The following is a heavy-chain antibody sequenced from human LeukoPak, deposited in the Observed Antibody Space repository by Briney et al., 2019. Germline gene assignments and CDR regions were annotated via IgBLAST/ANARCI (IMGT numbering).Heavy chain of an antibody. CDR3: ARHGPLAYCGGDCYGSWFDP. CDR1: GGSISSYY. Sequence: SETLSLTCTVSGGSISSYYWSWIRQPPGKGLEWIGYIYYSGSTNYNPSLKSRVTISADTSKNQFSLKLSSVTAADTAVYYCARHGPLAYCGGDCYGSWFDPWGQGTLVTVSS. CDR2: IYYSGST. J-gene: IGHJ5*02. D-gene: IGHD2-21*02. V-gene: IGHV4-59*08.